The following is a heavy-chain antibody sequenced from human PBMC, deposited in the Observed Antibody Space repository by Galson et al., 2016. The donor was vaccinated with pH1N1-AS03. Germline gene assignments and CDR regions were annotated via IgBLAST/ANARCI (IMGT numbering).Heavy chain of an antibody. V-gene: IGHV3-23*01. Sequence: SLRLSCAASGFTFRNYAMSWVRQAPGKGLEWVSALSNSAASTYYADSVKGRFTISRDNSKNTLYLQMNSPRAEDTAIYYCAREIHFSGPLDYWGQGTLVTVSS. CDR2: LSNSAAST. CDR1: GFTFRNYA. CDR3: AREIHFSGPLDY. J-gene: IGHJ4*02. D-gene: IGHD6-19*01.